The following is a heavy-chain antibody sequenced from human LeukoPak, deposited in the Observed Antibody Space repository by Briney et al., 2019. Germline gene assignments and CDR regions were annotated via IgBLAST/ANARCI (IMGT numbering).Heavy chain of an antibody. J-gene: IGHJ4*02. CDR1: GFTFSSYA. CDR3: ARDGLSLEAVAGTGTFDY. Sequence: GGSLRLSRAASGFTFSSYAMHWVRQAPGKGLEWVAVISYDGSNKYYADSVKGRFTISRDNSKNTLYLQMNSLRAEDTAVYYCARDGLSLEAVAGTGTFDYWGQGTLVTVSS. D-gene: IGHD6-19*01. CDR2: ISYDGSNK. V-gene: IGHV3-30-3*01.